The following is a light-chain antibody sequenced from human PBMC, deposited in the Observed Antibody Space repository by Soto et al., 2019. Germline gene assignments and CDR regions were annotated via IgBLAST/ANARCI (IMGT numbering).Light chain of an antibody. V-gene: IGLV2-14*03. Sequence: QSALTQPASVSGSPGQSVTISCAGTSSDVGGYNFVSWYQQHPGKAPQLMIYDVSSRPSGVSNRFSGSKSGNTASLTISGLQVEDGADYYCSSYTSSYTYVFGPGTKFTAL. CDR3: SSYTSSYTYV. CDR2: DVS. CDR1: SSDVGGYNF. J-gene: IGLJ1*01.